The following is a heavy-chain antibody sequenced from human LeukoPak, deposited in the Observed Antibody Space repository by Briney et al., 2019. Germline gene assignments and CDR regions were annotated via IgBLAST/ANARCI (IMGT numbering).Heavy chain of an antibody. CDR1: GFTLSSSG. CDR3: ARDLGGSPFDY. D-gene: IGHD3-16*01. J-gene: IGHJ4*02. Sequence: GRSLRLSCAASGFTLSSSGMHWVRQAPGKGLEWVAVIWSDESHKYYADSVKGRFTISRDNSKNTLYLQMNSLRAEDTAVYYCARDLGGSPFDYWGQGTLVTVSS. CDR2: IWSDESHK. V-gene: IGHV3-33*01.